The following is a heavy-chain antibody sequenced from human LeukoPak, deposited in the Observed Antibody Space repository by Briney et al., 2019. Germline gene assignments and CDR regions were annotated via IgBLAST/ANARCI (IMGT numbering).Heavy chain of an antibody. Sequence: GGSLRLSCAASGFSLRTYSMNWVREAPGKGLEWISHSSSSSAIYYADSVKGRFTISRDNATNSLYLQMNSLRDEDTAVYYCARDYYYGSGSRDAFDIWGQGTVVTVSS. CDR2: SSSSSAI. CDR1: GFSLRTYS. V-gene: IGHV3-48*02. CDR3: ARDYYYGSGSRDAFDI. J-gene: IGHJ3*02. D-gene: IGHD3-10*01.